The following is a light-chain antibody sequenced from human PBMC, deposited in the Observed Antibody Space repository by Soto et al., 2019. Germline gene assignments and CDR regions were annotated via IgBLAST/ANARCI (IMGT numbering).Light chain of an antibody. V-gene: IGLV1-40*01. Sequence: QPVLTQPTSVSGAPGQRVTISCTGSSSNIGAGYDVHWYQQLPGTAPKLLIYDNTNRPSGVPDRFSGSKSGTSASLAITGLQAEDEADYYCQSYDRSLSGSRVFGTGTKLTVL. CDR3: QSYDRSLSGSRV. J-gene: IGLJ1*01. CDR2: DNT. CDR1: SSNIGAGYD.